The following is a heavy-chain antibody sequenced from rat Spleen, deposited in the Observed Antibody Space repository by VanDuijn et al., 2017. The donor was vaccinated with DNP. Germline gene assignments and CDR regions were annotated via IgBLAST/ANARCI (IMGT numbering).Heavy chain of an antibody. Sequence: EVQLVESGGGLVQPGKSLKLSCEASGSTFSHYGMAWVRQAPTKGLEWVASITNSGDSSYYRGSVKGRFTISRDNAKNTQYLQMDSLRSEDTATYYCARHVGGSYYYPDYWGQGTLVTVSS. V-gene: IGHV5S13*01. J-gene: IGHJ3*01. D-gene: IGHD1-12*02. CDR2: ITNSGDSS. CDR3: ARHVGGSYYYPDY. CDR1: GSTFSHYG.